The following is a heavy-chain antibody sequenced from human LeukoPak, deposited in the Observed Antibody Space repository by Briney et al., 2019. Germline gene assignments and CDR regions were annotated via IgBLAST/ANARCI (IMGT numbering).Heavy chain of an antibody. D-gene: IGHD5-12*01. CDR2: MSGSGGST. Sequence: GGSLRLSCAASGFTFSSCAMSWVRQAPGKGLEWVSAMSGSGGSTYCADSVKGRFTISRHNFKNTLYLQMNSLRAEDTAVYYCAKDHSYSGYDSVRDFDYGARGTLVTVPS. CDR3: AKDHSYSGYDSVRDFDY. CDR1: GFTFSSCA. V-gene: IGHV3-23*01. J-gene: IGHJ4*02.